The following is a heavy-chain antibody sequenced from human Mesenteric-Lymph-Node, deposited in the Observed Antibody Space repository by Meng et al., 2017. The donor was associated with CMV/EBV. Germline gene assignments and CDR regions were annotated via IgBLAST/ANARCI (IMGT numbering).Heavy chain of an antibody. V-gene: IGHV1-2*02. D-gene: IGHD6-13*01. CDR3: ASRERSSSWYRFDY. CDR2: INPNTGGT. J-gene: IGHJ4*02. CDR1: GYTFTGYY. Sequence: ASVKVSCKASGYTFTGYYMHWVRQAPGQGLEWMGWINPNTGGTNSAQKFQGRVTMTRDTSISTAYMELSSLRSDDTAVYYCASRERSSSWYRFDYWGQGTLVTVSS.